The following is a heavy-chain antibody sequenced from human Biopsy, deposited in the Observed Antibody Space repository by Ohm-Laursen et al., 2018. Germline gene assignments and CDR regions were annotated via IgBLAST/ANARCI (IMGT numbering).Heavy chain of an antibody. CDR3: AKDRGVARTYYYYPYGMDV. V-gene: IGHV3-30*18. CDR2: ISEDGTNK. J-gene: IGHJ6*02. D-gene: IGHD3-10*01. Sequence: SLRLSCAASGVTFSRYGMHRVRQAPGKGLEWVASISEDGTNKYYEDSVKGRFTVSRDNSKNTLYLQMNSLRAEDTAVFYCAKDRGVARTYYYYPYGMDVWGQGTTVTVSS. CDR1: GVTFSRYG.